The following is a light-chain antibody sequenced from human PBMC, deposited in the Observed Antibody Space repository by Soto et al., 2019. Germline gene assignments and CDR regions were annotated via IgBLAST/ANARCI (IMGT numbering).Light chain of an antibody. CDR2: DAS. CDR3: QQRNNWYT. J-gene: IGKJ2*01. Sequence: EVVLTQSPATLSLSPGERATLSCRASQSVRSYLAWYQQKPGQAPRLLIYDASNRATGIPARFSGSGSGTDFTLTISSLEPEDCAVYYCQQRNNWYTCGQGTKLEIK. CDR1: QSVRSY. V-gene: IGKV3-11*01.